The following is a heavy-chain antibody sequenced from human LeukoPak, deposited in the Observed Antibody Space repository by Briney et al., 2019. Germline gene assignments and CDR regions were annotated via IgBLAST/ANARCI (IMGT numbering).Heavy chain of an antibody. CDR1: GDSISSGDYY. CDR3: AGAVTGYYLSHYYFPY. CDR2: IYYNGIT. D-gene: IGHD3-9*01. V-gene: IGHV4-30-4*01. J-gene: IGHJ4*02. Sequence: SQTLSLTCTVSGDSISSGDYYWTWIRQPPGKGLEWIGFIYYNGITYYNPSLKSRVIISVDQPKKQFSLKLSSVTAADTAVYYCAGAVTGYYLSHYYFPYWGRGTLVTVSS.